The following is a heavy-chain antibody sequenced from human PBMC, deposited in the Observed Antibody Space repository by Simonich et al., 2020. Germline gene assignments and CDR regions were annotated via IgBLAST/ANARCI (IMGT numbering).Heavy chain of an antibody. Sequence: QVQLQESGPGLVKPSETLSLTCTVSGGSISSYYWSWIRQPPGKGLEWIGYIYYSGSTNYPPSLKSRVTISVDTSKNQFSLKLSSVTAADTAVYYCARLPYYWGQGTLVTVSS. V-gene: IGHV4-59*08. CDR2: IYYSGST. CDR3: ARLPYY. J-gene: IGHJ4*02. CDR1: GGSISSYY.